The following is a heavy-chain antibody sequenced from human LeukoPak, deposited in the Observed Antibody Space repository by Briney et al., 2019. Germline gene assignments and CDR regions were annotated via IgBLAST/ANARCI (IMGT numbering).Heavy chain of an antibody. CDR2: IYYSGST. V-gene: IGHV4-59*01. D-gene: IGHD5-24*01. Sequence: PLETLSLTCTVSGGSISSYYWSWIRQPPGKGLEWIGYIYYSGSTNYNPSLKSRVTISVDTSKNQFSLKLSSVTAADTAVYYCARDDQGDGYNLYYWGQGTLVTVSS. J-gene: IGHJ4*02. CDR3: ARDDQGDGYNLYY. CDR1: GGSISSYY.